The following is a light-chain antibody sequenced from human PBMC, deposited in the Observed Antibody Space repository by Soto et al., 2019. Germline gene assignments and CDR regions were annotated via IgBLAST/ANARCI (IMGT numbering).Light chain of an antibody. CDR1: QGISSA. CDR2: DAS. CDR3: QQFNSSPIT. Sequence: AIQLTQSPSSLSASVGDRVTITCRASQGISSALAWYQQKPGKAPKLLIYDASILESGVPSRFSGSGSGTDFTLTISSLQPEDFATYYCQQFNSSPITFGQGTRLEIK. V-gene: IGKV1-13*02. J-gene: IGKJ5*01.